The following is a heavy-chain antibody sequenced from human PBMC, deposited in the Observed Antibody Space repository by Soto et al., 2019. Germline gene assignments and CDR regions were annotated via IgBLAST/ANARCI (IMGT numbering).Heavy chain of an antibody. CDR2: IYSGGST. Sequence: EVQLVESRGGLVQPGGSLRLSCAASGFTVSSNYMSWVRQAPGKGLEWVSVIYSGGSTYYADSVKGRFTISRDNSKNTLYLQMNSLRAEDTAVYYCARDYSSGWYYVYWGQGTLVTVSS. D-gene: IGHD6-19*01. J-gene: IGHJ4*02. V-gene: IGHV3-66*01. CDR1: GFTVSSNY. CDR3: ARDYSSGWYYVY.